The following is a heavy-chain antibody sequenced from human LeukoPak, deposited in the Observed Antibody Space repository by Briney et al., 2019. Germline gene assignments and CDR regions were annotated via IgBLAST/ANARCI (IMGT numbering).Heavy chain of an antibody. Sequence: TGGSLRLSCAASGFIFNSYGMHWVRQAPGKGLEWVAFIRFDGSNKYYADSVKGRFTISRDNSKNTLYLQMNSLRAEDTAVYYCAKDVYCSSTSCYAYGDYVAGDYWGQGILVTVSS. J-gene: IGHJ4*02. CDR2: IRFDGSNK. CDR1: GFIFNSYG. CDR3: AKDVYCSSTSCYAYGDYVAGDY. V-gene: IGHV3-30*02. D-gene: IGHD2-2*01.